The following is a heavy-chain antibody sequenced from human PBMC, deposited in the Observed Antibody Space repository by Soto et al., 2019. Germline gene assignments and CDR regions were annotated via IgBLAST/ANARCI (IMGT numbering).Heavy chain of an antibody. Sequence: QITLNESGPTQVKPRQTLTLTCTFSGFSLTTSGVGVGWIRQSPGKAPEWLALIYWDDDKRYSPSLTSRLPITKDTSKNQVVLTMADLDPADTATYYCAHRVLRTVFGLVTTTAIYFDFWGQGTPVAVSS. CDR3: AHRVLRTVFGLVTTTAIYFDF. CDR2: IYWDDDK. CDR1: GFSLTTSGVG. D-gene: IGHD3-3*01. J-gene: IGHJ4*02. V-gene: IGHV2-5*02.